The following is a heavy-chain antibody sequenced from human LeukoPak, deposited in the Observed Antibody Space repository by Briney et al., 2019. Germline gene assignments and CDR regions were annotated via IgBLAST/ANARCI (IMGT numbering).Heavy chain of an antibody. CDR1: GFTFSSYD. Sequence: GGSLRLSCAASGFTFSSYDMHWVRQATGKGLEWVSAIGTAGDTYYPGSVKGRFTISRENAKNSLYLQMNSLRAGDTAVYYCARAKRGYSSGWYEGMDVWGQGATVTVSS. V-gene: IGHV3-13*01. J-gene: IGHJ6*02. CDR2: IGTAGDT. CDR3: ARAKRGYSSGWYEGMDV. D-gene: IGHD6-19*01.